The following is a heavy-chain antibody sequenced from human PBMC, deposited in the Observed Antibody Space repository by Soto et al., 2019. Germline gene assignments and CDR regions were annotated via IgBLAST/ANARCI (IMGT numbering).Heavy chain of an antibody. J-gene: IGHJ6*02. D-gene: IGHD3-22*01. Sequence: SETLSLTCAVYGGSFSGYYWSWIRQPPGKGLEWIGEINHSGSTNYNPSLKSRVTISVDTSKNQFSLKLSSVTAAGTAVYYCASRPPDYYDSYRDYYYDMDVWGQGTTVTVSS. CDR2: INHSGST. CDR3: ASRPPDYYDSYRDYYYDMDV. CDR1: GGSFSGYY. V-gene: IGHV4-34*01.